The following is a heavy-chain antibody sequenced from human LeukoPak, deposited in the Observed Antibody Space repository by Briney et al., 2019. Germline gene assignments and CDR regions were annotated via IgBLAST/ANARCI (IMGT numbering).Heavy chain of an antibody. Sequence: GESLKISCKGSGYNLIGWVRQMPGKGLEWVAFIYPGGSDRRYSPPFQGQVTVSADKSINTVYLQWGSLKASDTAMYYCARHFYDTSTYYSSFAFWGQGTLVTVSS. D-gene: IGHD2/OR15-2a*01. J-gene: IGHJ4*02. V-gene: IGHV5-51*01. CDR1: GYNL. CDR2: IYPGGSDR. CDR3: ARHFYDTSTYYSSFAF.